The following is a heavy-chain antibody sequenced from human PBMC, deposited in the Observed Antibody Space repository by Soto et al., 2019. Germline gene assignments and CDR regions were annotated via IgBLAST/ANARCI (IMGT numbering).Heavy chain of an antibody. D-gene: IGHD4-17*01. J-gene: IGHJ5*02. CDR1: GYTLTELS. CDR2: FDPEDGET. V-gene: IGHV1-24*01. CDR3: ATAIPDYGNYPRWFDP. Sequence: ASVKVSCKVSGYTLTELSIHWVRQAPGKGLEWMGGFDPEDGETVYAQKLQARVTMTEDTSTDTAYMALSSLRSEDTAVYYCATAIPDYGNYPRWFDPWGQGTLVTVSS.